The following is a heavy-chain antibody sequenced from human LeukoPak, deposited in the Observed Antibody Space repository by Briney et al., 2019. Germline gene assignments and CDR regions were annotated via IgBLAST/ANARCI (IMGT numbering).Heavy chain of an antibody. V-gene: IGHV3-48*04. D-gene: IGHD6-19*01. Sequence: QTGGSLRLSCAASEFTFSSYTMNWVRQAPGKGLEWISYITGSSSTLYYADSVKGRFTISRDNAKNSLYLQMNSLRAEDTAVYYCSRGSGWLSVYWGQGTLVTVSS. CDR1: EFTFSSYT. J-gene: IGHJ4*02. CDR3: SRGSGWLSVY. CDR2: ITGSSSTL.